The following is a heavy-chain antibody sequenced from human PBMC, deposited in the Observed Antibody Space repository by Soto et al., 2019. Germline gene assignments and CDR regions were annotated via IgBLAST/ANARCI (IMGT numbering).Heavy chain of an antibody. Sequence: SETLSLTCPVSGGSISSSSYWGWIRQPPGKGLEWIGSIYSIGSTYYNPSLKSRVTISVDTSKNQFSLKLSSVTAADTAVYYCRRSSRYSTDVWGQGTTVTVSS. CDR3: RRSSRYSTDV. CDR2: IYSIGST. CDR1: GGSISSSSY. J-gene: IGHJ6*02. D-gene: IGHD6-13*01. V-gene: IGHV4-39*01.